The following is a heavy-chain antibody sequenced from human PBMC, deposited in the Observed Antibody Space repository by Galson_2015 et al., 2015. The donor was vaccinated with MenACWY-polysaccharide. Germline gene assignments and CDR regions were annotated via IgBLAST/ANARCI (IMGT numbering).Heavy chain of an antibody. CDR2: IYYRGST. CDR1: GGFISSCY. CDR3: ARGRDSGSYSGPEEQYAFDI. J-gene: IGHJ3*02. D-gene: IGHD1-26*01. V-gene: IGHV4-59*01. Sequence: SEPLSLTCPVSGGFISSCYWSWIRQPPGEGLEWIGYIYYRGSTNFNPSLKSRITISVDTSKNQFCLKLSSVTAADTAGYYCARGRDSGSYSGPEEQYAFDIWGQGTMVTVSS.